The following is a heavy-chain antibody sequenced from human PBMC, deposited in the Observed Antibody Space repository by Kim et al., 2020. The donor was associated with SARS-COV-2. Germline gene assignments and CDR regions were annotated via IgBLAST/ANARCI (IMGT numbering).Heavy chain of an antibody. J-gene: IGHJ5*02. V-gene: IGHV1-24*01. D-gene: IGHD3-10*01. Sequence: QKFPGRVTMTEDTSTDTAYMELSSLRSEDTAVYYCATTMVRGLLRGWFDPWGQGTLVTVSS. CDR3: ATTMVRGLLRGWFDP.